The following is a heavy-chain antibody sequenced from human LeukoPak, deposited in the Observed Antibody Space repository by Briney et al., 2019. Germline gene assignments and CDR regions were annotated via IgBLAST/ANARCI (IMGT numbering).Heavy chain of an antibody. Sequence: GRSLRLSCAASGFTFSSYAMHWVRQAPGKGLEWVAVISFDGGNKYYADSLKGRFTISRDNSKNTLYLQTNSLRAEDTAVYYCARVFTGYFDWLLYGGYFDYWGQGTLVTVSS. J-gene: IGHJ4*02. CDR2: ISFDGGNK. D-gene: IGHD3-9*01. V-gene: IGHV3-30-3*01. CDR3: ARVFTGYFDWLLYGGYFDY. CDR1: GFTFSSYA.